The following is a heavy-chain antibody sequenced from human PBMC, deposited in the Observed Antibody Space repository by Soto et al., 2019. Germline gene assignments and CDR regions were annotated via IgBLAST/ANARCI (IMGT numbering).Heavy chain of an antibody. CDR1: GFSLRSYA. D-gene: IGHD6-13*01. Sequence: VGLRLSCAACGFSLRSYAMSWVRQAPGKGLEWVSAISGSGGSTYYADSVKGRFTISRDNSKNTLYLQMNSLRAEDTAVYYCEQDSSSWPRYFDYWGQGTLVTVSS. V-gene: IGHV3-23*01. CDR2: ISGSGGST. CDR3: EQDSSSWPRYFDY. J-gene: IGHJ4*02.